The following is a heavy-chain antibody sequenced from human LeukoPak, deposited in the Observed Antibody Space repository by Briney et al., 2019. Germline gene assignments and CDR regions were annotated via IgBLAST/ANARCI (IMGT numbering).Heavy chain of an antibody. CDR1: GYTLTELP. CDR2: FDPEDGET. J-gene: IGHJ4*02. CDR3: ATSSSSWYREKGYFDY. Sequence: ASVKVSCKVSGYTLTELPMHWVRQAPGKGLEWMGGFDPEDGETIYAQKFQGRVTMTEDTSTDTAYMELSSLRSEDTAVYYCATSSSSWYREKGYFDYWGQGTLVTVSS. D-gene: IGHD6-13*01. V-gene: IGHV1-24*01.